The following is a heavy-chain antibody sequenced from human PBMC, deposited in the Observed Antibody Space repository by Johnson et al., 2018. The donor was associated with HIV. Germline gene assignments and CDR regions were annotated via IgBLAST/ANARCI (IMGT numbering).Heavy chain of an antibody. CDR3: ARVGQLARTHAFDI. CDR2: IYSGGST. D-gene: IGHD6-13*01. J-gene: IGHJ3*02. CDR1: GFTFSSYG. V-gene: IGHV3-66*01. Sequence: EVQLVESGGGLVQPGGSLRLSCAASGFTFSSYGMSWVRQAPGKGLEWVSVIYSGGSTYYADSVQRRFTISRDNSKNTVYLQMNSLRAEDTAVYYGARVGQLARTHAFDIWGQGTMVTVSS.